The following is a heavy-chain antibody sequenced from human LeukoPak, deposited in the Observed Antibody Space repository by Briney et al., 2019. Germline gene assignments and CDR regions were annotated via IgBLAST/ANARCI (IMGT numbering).Heavy chain of an antibody. CDR1: TFTFSTYW. Sequence: PGGSLRLSCTTSTFTFSTYWMTWVRQAPGKGLEWVANIKQDGSEKNYADSVKGRFTISRDSAKNSVYLQMDSLRVEDTAIYFCARAVLTPGRHPDAFDVWGQGTMVTVSS. V-gene: IGHV3-7*01. CDR2: IKQDGSEK. J-gene: IGHJ3*01. CDR3: ARAVLTPGRHPDAFDV. D-gene: IGHD3-10*02.